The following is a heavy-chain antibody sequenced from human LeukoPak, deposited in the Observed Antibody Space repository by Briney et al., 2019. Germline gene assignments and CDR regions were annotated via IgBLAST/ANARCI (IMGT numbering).Heavy chain of an antibody. J-gene: IGHJ4*02. CDR3: ATMRIAVAGTTDEFDY. CDR1: GFTFDDYT. V-gene: IGHV3-43*01. Sequence: PGGSLRLSCTASGFTFDDYTMHWVRQAPGKGLEWASLISWDGGSTYYADSVKGRFTISRDNSKNSLYLQMNSLRTEDTALYYCATMRIAVAGTTDEFDYWGQGTLVTVSS. CDR2: ISWDGGST. D-gene: IGHD6-19*01.